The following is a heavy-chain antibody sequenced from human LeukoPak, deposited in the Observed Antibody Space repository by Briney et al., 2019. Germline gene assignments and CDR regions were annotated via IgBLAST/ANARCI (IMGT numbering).Heavy chain of an antibody. CDR2: TRNKANSYTT. CDR3: ARATTAFDY. Sequence: GPSLTLSFAPAGFTFSDDYMDWVRQAPGKRLEWVGRTRNKANSYTTDYAASVKGRITISRDDSKNSLYLQMNSLETEYTAVYYCARATTAFDYWGQGTLVTVSS. CDR1: GFTFSDDY. J-gene: IGHJ4*02. D-gene: IGHD4-17*01. V-gene: IGHV3-72*01.